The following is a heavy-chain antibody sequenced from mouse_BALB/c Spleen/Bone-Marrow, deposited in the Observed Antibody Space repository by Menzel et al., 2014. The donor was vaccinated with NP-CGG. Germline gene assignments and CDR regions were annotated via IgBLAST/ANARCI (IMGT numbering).Heavy chain of an antibody. CDR1: GYTITSDYA. J-gene: IGHJ1*01. CDR3: ARSADWYFGV. Sequence: EVQLQESGPGLVKPSQSLSLTCTVTGYTITSDYAWHWIRQFPGSKLEWMGYISYSGSTSYYPYLKSRISITRDTSKNQFFLQLNSVTNEDTATYYCARSADWYFGVWGAGTTVTVSS. CDR2: ISYSGST. V-gene: IGHV3-2*02.